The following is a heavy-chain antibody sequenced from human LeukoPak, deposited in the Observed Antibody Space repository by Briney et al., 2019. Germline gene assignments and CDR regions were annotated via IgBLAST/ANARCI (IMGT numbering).Heavy chain of an antibody. CDR3: AKVAKYYYGSETYFFFDH. CDR1: GGSFSGYY. V-gene: IGHV4-34*01. Sequence: SETLSLTCAVYGGSFSGYYWSWIRQPPGKGLEWIGEINHSGSTNYNPSLKSRVTISVDTSKNQFSLKLSSVTAADTAVYYCAKVAKYYYGSETYFFFDHWGQGTLVTVSS. CDR2: INHSGST. J-gene: IGHJ4*02. D-gene: IGHD3-10*01.